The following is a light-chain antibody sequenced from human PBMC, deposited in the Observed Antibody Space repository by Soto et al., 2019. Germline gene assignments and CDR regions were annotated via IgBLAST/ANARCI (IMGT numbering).Light chain of an antibody. CDR1: QSISSY. V-gene: IGKV1-39*01. CDR2: AAS. CDR3: QQSYSTLPVT. J-gene: IGKJ5*01. Sequence: IQMTQSPSSLSASVGDRVTITFRVSQSISSYLNWYQQKPGKAPKLLIYAASSLQSGVPSRFSGSGSGTDFTLTISSLQPEDFATYYCQQSYSTLPVTFGQGTRLEIK.